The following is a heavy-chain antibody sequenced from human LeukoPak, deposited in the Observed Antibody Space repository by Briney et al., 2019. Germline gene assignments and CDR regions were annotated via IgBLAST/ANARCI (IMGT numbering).Heavy chain of an antibody. CDR2: IYYSGST. J-gene: IGHJ6*02. Sequence: SETLSLTCAVSGGSISSYYWSWIRQPPGKGLEWIGYIYYSGSTNYNPSLKSRVTISVDTSKNQFSLKLSSVTAADTAVYYCARGSRVSYSYYGMDVWGQGTTVTVSS. CDR1: GGSISSYY. D-gene: IGHD6-13*01. CDR3: ARGSRVSYSYYGMDV. V-gene: IGHV4-59*01.